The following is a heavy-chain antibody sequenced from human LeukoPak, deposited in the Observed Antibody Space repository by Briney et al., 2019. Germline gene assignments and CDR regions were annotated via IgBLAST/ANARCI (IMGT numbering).Heavy chain of an antibody. CDR2: ISHDGII. D-gene: IGHD5-24*01. CDR1: GFTFSNAW. V-gene: IGHV3-74*01. J-gene: IGHJ4*02. CDR3: ARDWVYKIDY. Sequence: GGSLRLSCAASGFTFSNAWMSWVRRTPGKGLVWVSRISHDGIISYADSVKGRFTISRDNAKNTLTLQMNSLRVEDTAVYFCARDWVYKIDYWGRGTLVTVSS.